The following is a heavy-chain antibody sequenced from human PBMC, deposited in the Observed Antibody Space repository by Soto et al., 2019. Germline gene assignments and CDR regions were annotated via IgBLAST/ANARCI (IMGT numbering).Heavy chain of an antibody. Sequence: EVLLVESGGGLVKPGGSLRLSCAASGLGFINAWMNWVRQAPGKGLEWVGRIKGKIDGGTIDYAAPVKGRFTISKDDSKNTLYLEMNSLKTEDTAMYYCTLVRGVSHYLDFWGQGTLVTVSS. CDR1: GLGFINAW. V-gene: IGHV3-15*07. D-gene: IGHD3-10*01. J-gene: IGHJ4*02. CDR3: TLVRGVSHYLDF. CDR2: IKGKIDGGTI.